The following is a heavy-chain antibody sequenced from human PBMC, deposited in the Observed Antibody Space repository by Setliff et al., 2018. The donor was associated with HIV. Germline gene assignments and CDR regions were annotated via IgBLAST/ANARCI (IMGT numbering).Heavy chain of an antibody. V-gene: IGHV3-21*01. CDR1: GFTFSSYG. CDR3: ARDGIDHNGYLDAFDI. J-gene: IGHJ3*02. CDR2: ISDSSSYI. D-gene: IGHD2-8*01. Sequence: LRLSCAASGFTFSSYGMNWVRQAPGKGLEWVSSISDSSSYIYYADSVKGRFTISRDNARNSLHLQMNSLRAEDTAVYYCARDGIDHNGYLDAFDIWGQGTMVTVSS.